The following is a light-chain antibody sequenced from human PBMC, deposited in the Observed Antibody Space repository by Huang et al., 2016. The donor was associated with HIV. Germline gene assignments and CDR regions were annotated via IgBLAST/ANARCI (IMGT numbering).Light chain of an antibody. CDR3: QQRIQWPRLT. Sequence: ELVLTQSPATLSLSPGERATLSCRASQNITSFLAWYRQKPGQAPRLLIFDATNRATGTPARCSGSGSGTDVTLTIHSREPEDFAVYYCQQRIQWPRLTFGGGTRVEMK. V-gene: IGKV3-11*01. J-gene: IGKJ4*01. CDR2: DAT. CDR1: QNITSF.